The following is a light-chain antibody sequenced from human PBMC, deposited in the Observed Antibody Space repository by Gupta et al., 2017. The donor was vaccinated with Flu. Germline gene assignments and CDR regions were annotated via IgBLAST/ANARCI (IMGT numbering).Light chain of an antibody. Sequence: PATLFLSPGERATLSCRARQNVGRFLVWYQQKPGQAPRLLISDASTRATGIPARFGGSGSGTDFTLTISSLEPEDLAVYCCQHGDDCPMTFGQGTQLEIK. CDR1: QNVGRF. CDR2: DAS. J-gene: IGKJ5*01. CDR3: QHGDDCPMT. V-gene: IGKV3-11*01.